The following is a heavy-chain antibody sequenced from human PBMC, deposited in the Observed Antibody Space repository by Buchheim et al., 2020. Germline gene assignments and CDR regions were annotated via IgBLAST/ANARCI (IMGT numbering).Heavy chain of an antibody. J-gene: IGHJ5*02. Sequence: QLQLQESGPGLVKPSETLSLTCTVSGGSISSSSYYWGWIRQPPGKGLEWIGSIYYSGSTYYNPSLKSRVTISVVTSKNQFSLKLSSVTAADTAVYYCARRLPRGYSGYDPNWFDPWGQGTL. CDR2: IYYSGST. D-gene: IGHD5-12*01. CDR1: GGSISSSSYY. V-gene: IGHV4-39*01. CDR3: ARRLPRGYSGYDPNWFDP.